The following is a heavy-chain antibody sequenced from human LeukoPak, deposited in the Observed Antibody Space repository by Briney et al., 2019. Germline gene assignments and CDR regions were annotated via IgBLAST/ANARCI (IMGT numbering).Heavy chain of an antibody. CDR1: GFTFSSYA. CDR2: ISGSGGST. CDR3: AKDREIGSSGYPDAFDI. D-gene: IGHD3-22*01. V-gene: IGHV3-23*01. Sequence: PGGSLRLSCAASGFTFSSYAMSWVRQAPGKGLEWVSAISGSGGSTYYADSVKGRFTISRDNSKNTLYLQMNSLRAEDTAVYYCAKDREIGSSGYPDAFDIWGQGTMVTVSS. J-gene: IGHJ3*02.